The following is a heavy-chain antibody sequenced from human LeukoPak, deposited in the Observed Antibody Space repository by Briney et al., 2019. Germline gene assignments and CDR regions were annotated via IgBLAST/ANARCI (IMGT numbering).Heavy chain of an antibody. J-gene: IGHJ4*02. CDR3: ARVAVAYFDY. CDR2: IYSGGAA. V-gene: IGHV3-66*01. D-gene: IGHD6-19*01. Sequence: GGSLRLSCAASGFTVSSTPMGWVRQAPGKGLEWVSVIYSGGAAYYPDSVKGGFTISRDLSKNTLYLQMNDLRAEDTAVYYGARVAVAYFDYWGQGTLVTVSS. CDR1: GFTVSSTP.